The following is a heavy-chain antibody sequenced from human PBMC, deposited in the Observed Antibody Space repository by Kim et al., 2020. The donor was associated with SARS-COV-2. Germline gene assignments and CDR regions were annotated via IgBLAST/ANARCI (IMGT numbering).Heavy chain of an antibody. J-gene: IGHJ5*02. D-gene: IGHD2-21*02. Sequence: QGRVTITADESTSTAYMELSSLRSEDTAVYYCAREPWGDCGGDCHGGFDPWGQGTLVTVSS. CDR3: AREPWGDCGGDCHGGFDP. V-gene: IGHV1-69*01.